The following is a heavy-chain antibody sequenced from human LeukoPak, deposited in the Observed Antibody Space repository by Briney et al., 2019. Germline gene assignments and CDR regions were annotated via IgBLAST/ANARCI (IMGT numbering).Heavy chain of an antibody. CDR2: ISGSGDNT. V-gene: IGHV3-23*01. D-gene: IGHD2-21*02. CDR1: GFTFSSYA. CDR3: AKDFVVVPGNVNYFDY. Sequence: GGSLRLSYAASGFTFSSYAMSWVRQAPGKGLEWVSAISGSGDNTYYADSVKGRFTVSRDNSKNTLYVQMKSLRAEDTAVYYCAKDFVVVPGNVNYFDYWGQGTLVTVSS. J-gene: IGHJ4*02.